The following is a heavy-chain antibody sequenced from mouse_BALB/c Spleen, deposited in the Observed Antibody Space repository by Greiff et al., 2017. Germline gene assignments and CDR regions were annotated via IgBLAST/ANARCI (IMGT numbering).Heavy chain of an antibody. CDR3: ASDYYGSSAMDY. CDR1: GFNIKDTY. J-gene: IGHJ4*01. Sequence: VQLQQSGAELVKPGASVKLSCTASGFNIKDTYMHWVKQRPEQGLEWIGRIDPANGNTKYDPKFQGKATITADTSSNTAYLQLSSLTSEDTAVDYCASDYYGSSAMDYWGQGTSVTVSS. V-gene: IGHV14-3*02. CDR2: IDPANGNT. D-gene: IGHD1-1*01.